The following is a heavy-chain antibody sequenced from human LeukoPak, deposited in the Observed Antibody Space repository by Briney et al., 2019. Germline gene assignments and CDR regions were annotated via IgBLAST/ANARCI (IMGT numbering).Heavy chain of an antibody. CDR1: GYTFTGYY. CDR2: INPNSGGT. CDR3: ARDSTWRWLQGVFDY. D-gene: IGHD5-24*01. V-gene: IGHV1-2*02. J-gene: IGHJ4*02. Sequence: ASEKVSCMAYGYTFTGYYMHWVRQAPGHGLEWLGGINPNSGGTNYAQKVQGKVTMTRDTSISTAYMELSRLRSDDTAVYYCARDSTWRWLQGVFDYWGQGTLVTVSS.